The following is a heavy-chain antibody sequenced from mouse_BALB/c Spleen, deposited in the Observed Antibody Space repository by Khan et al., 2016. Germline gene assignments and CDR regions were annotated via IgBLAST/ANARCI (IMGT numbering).Heavy chain of an antibody. CDR2: INTYTGEP. V-gene: IGHV9-1*02. J-gene: IGHJ1*01. CDR3: ARGAMVTTGWYFDV. CDR1: GYTFTNSG. D-gene: IGHD2-2*01. Sequence: QIQLVQSGPELKKPGETVKISCKASGYTFTNSGMNWVKQAPGKGLKWVGWINTYTGEPKYADAFKGRFAFSLETSASTAYLQINNLKNEDMTTYFCARGAMVTTGWYFDVWGAGTTVTVSS.